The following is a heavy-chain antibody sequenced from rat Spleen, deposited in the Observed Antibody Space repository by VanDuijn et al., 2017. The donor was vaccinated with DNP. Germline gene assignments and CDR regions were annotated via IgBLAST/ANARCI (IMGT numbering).Heavy chain of an antibody. Sequence: EVQLVESGGGLVQPGRSMKLSCVASGFTFNNYWMTWIRQVPGKGLEWVASITSSGGSTYYPDSVKGRFTISRDNAKNTLYLQMNSLRSEDTATYYCARGYPGNPYYFDYWGQGVMVTVSS. D-gene: IGHD1-4*01. V-gene: IGHV5-31*01. CDR2: ITSSGGST. CDR3: ARGYPGNPYYFDY. CDR1: GFTFNNYW. J-gene: IGHJ2*01.